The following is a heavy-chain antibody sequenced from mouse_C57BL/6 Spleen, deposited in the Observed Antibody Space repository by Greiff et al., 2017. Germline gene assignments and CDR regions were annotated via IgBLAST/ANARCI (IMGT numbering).Heavy chain of an antibody. CDR2: IYPGDGDT. CDR1: GYAFSSSW. J-gene: IGHJ3*01. CDR3: ANYYGWFAY. Sequence: QVQLKESGPELVKPGASVKISCKASGYAFSSSWMNWVKQRPGKGLEWIGRIYPGDGDTNYNGKFKGKATLTADKSSSTAYMQLSSLTSEDSAVYFCANYYGWFAYWGQGTLVTVSA. D-gene: IGHD1-1*01. V-gene: IGHV1-82*01.